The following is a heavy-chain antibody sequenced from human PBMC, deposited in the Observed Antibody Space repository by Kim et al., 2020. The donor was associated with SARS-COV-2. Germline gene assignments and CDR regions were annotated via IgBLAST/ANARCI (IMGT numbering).Heavy chain of an antibody. D-gene: IGHD6-13*01. CDR1: GGSISSSSYY. Sequence: SETLSLTCTVSGGSISSSSYYWGWIRQPPGKGLEWIGSIYYSGSTYYNPSLKSRVTISVDTSKNQFSLKLSSVTAADTAVYCCARHYAAAGLNWFDPWGQGTLVTVSS. V-gene: IGHV4-39*01. J-gene: IGHJ5*02. CDR3: ARHYAAAGLNWFDP. CDR2: IYYSGST.